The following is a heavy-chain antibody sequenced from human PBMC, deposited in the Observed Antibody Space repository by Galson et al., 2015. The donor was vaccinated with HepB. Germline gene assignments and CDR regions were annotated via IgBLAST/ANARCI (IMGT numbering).Heavy chain of an antibody. V-gene: IGHV1-69*04. CDR1: GGTFSSYT. D-gene: IGHD2-15*01. Sequence: SVKVSCKASGGTFSSYTISWVRQAPGQGLEWMGRIIPILGIANYAQKFQGRVTITADKSTSTAYMELSSLRSEDTAVYYCARDGCSGGSCYSNYFDYWGQGTLVTVSS. CDR3: ARDGCSGGSCYSNYFDY. CDR2: IIPILGIA. J-gene: IGHJ4*02.